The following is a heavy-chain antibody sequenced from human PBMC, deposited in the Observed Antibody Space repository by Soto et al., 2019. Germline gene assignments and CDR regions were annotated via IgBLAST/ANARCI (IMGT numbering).Heavy chain of an antibody. V-gene: IGHV4-34*01. D-gene: IGHD4-17*01. CDR3: ARFSVTTPNFDY. CDR1: GGSFSGYY. CDR2: TNHSGST. J-gene: IGHJ4*02. Sequence: PSETLSLTCAVYGGSFSGYYWSWIRQPPGKGLEWIGETNHSGSTNYNPSLKSRVTISVDTSKNQFSLKLSSVTAADTAVYYCARFSVTTPNFDYWGKGTLVTVSS.